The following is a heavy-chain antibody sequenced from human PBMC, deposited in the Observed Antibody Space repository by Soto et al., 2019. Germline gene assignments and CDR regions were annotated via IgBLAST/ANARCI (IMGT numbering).Heavy chain of an antibody. J-gene: IGHJ6*02. CDR2: ISGSGGST. CDR3: AKGLDAYYYDSSGYYDYHGMDV. Sequence: GGSLRLSCAASGFTFSSYAMSWVRQAPGKGLEWVSAISGSGGSTYYADSVKGRFTISRDNSKNTLYLQMNSLRAEDTAVYYCAKGLDAYYYDSSGYYDYHGMDVWGQGTTVTVS. CDR1: GFTFSSYA. V-gene: IGHV3-23*01. D-gene: IGHD3-22*01.